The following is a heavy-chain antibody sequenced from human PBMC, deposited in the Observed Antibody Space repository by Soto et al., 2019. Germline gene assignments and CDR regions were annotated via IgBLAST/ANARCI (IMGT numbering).Heavy chain of an antibody. CDR2: IKQDGSEK. Sequence: GGSLRLSFAASGFTFSSNWLSWFRQAPGKGLEWVANIKQDGSEKYYVDSVKGRFTISRDNDKNSLYLQMNSLRAEDTAVYYCGRGSGGWSGYFDYWGQGTLVTVYS. J-gene: IGHJ4*02. V-gene: IGHV3-7*01. D-gene: IGHD6-19*01. CDR3: GRGSGGWSGYFDY. CDR1: GFTFSSNW.